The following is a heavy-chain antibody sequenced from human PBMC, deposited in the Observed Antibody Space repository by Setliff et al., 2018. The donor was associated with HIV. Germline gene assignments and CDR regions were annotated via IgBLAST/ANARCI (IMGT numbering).Heavy chain of an antibody. Sequence: LSETLSLTCTVSGDSMTSGSYYWTWIRQPAGKRLEWIGRVTVNGATEYNPSLQSRVTISVDTSENQFSLKVTSVTAADTATYYCSRGPPFDRWGRGTLVTVSS. V-gene: IGHV4-61*02. J-gene: IGHJ2*01. CDR1: GDSMTSGSYY. CDR3: SRGPPFDR. CDR2: VTVNGAT.